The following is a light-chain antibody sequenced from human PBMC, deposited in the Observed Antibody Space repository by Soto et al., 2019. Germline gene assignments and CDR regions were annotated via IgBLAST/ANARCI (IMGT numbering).Light chain of an antibody. J-gene: IGKJ1*01. V-gene: IGKV3-15*01. CDR2: GAS. CDR1: QSVSSN. Sequence: EIVMTQSPATLSVSPGERATLSCSASQSVSSNLAWYQQKPGQAPRLLIYGASTRATGIPARFSGSGSGTEFTLTISSLQSEDFAVYYCQQYNTWPPWTFGQGTQVEIK. CDR3: QQYNTWPPWT.